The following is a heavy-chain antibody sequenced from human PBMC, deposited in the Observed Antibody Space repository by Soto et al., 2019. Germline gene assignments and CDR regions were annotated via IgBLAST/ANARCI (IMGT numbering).Heavy chain of an antibody. V-gene: IGHV3-30*18. D-gene: IGHD5-18*01. CDR1: GFTFSSYG. Sequence: QVQLVESGGGVVQPGRSLRLSCAASGFTFSSYGMHWVRQAPGKGLEWVAVISYDGSNKYYADSVKGRFTISRDNSKNTLYLQMNSLRAEDTAVYYCAKDGFQSGYRYTFDYWGQGTLVTVSS. CDR2: ISYDGSNK. J-gene: IGHJ4*02. CDR3: AKDGFQSGYRYTFDY.